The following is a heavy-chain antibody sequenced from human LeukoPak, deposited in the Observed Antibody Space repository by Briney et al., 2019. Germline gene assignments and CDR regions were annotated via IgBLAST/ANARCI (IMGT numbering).Heavy chain of an antibody. CDR3: ARVIPPYYDSSGYSDY. Sequence: GASVKVSCKASGYTITNNYMHWVQQAPGQELERMGGISVYNGNTNYAQKLQGRVTMTTDTSTSTAYMELRSLRSDDTAVYYCARVIPPYYDSSGYSDYWGQGTLVTVSS. D-gene: IGHD3-22*01. CDR1: GYTITNNY. J-gene: IGHJ4*02. V-gene: IGHV1-18*04. CDR2: ISVYNGNT.